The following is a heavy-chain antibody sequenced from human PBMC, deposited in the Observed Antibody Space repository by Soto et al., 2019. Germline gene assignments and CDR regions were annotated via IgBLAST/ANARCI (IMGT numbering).Heavy chain of an antibody. J-gene: IGHJ3*02. D-gene: IGHD3-10*01. Sequence: LRLSCAAFGFAFTGHPMSWVRQAPEKGLEWVAGISDGGDLTYNADSVKGRFTISRDNSRNTLYLQMNSLRAEDTAVYYCARRVIGSSRAFDIWGQGTMVTVSS. CDR1: GFAFTGHP. CDR2: ISDGGDLT. V-gene: IGHV3-23*01. CDR3: ARRVIGSSRAFDI.